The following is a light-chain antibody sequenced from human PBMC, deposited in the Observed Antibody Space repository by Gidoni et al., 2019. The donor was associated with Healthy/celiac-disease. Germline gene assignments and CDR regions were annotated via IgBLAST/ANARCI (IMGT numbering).Light chain of an antibody. J-gene: IGLJ3*02. CDR3: NARDSSGNHLV. CDR2: GKN. Sequence: SSELTHDPPVSVALGQTVRITCQGDSLRSYYASWYQQKPGQAPVLVIYGKNNRPSGIPDRFSGSSSGNTASLTITGAQAEDEADYYCNARDSSGNHLVFGGGTKLTVL. CDR1: SLRSYY. V-gene: IGLV3-19*01.